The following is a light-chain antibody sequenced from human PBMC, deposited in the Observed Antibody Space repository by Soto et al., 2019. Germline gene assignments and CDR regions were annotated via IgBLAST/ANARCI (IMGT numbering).Light chain of an antibody. J-gene: IGKJ1*01. CDR2: GAS. V-gene: IGKV3-20*01. CDR1: QSVTSNY. CDR3: QQFGGSSRT. Sequence: EIVLTQSPATLSLSPGERATLSCRASQSVTSNYLAWYQQKRGQAPRLLIYGASSRATGIPDRFTGSGSGTDFTLTITRLEPEDFAVYYCQQFGGSSRTFGQGTKVDIK.